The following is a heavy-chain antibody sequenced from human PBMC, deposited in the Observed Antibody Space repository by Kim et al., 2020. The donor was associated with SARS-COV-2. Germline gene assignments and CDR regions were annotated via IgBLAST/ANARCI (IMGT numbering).Heavy chain of an antibody. D-gene: IGHD1-26*01. Sequence: GGSLRLSCAASGFTFSSYSMNWVRQAPGKGLEWVSYISSSSSTIYYADSVKGRFTISRDNAKNSLYLQMNSLRDEDTAVYYCARGSSGSYYWYYFDYWGQGTLVTVSS. CDR1: GFTFSSYS. CDR2: ISSSSSTI. CDR3: ARGSSGSYYWYYFDY. V-gene: IGHV3-48*02. J-gene: IGHJ4*02.